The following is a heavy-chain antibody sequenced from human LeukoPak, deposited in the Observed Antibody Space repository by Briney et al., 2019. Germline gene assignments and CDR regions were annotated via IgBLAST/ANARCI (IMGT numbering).Heavy chain of an antibody. V-gene: IGHV4-39*01. CDR3: ARHSGGVTGTTDWFDP. D-gene: IGHD1-14*01. Sequence: SETLSLTCTVSGGSISSSSYYWGWIRQPPGKGLEWIGSINYSGNTYYNPSLKSRVTISVDTSKNQFPLKLSSVTAADTAVCYCARHSGGVTGTTDWFDPWGQGTLVTVSS. J-gene: IGHJ5*02. CDR2: INYSGNT. CDR1: GGSISSSSYY.